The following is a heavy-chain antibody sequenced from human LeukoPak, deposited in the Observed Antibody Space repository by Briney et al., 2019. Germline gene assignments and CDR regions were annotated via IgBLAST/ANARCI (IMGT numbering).Heavy chain of an antibody. CDR3: ARRRDGYNDY. CDR1: GGSISSYF. Sequence: SETLSLTCTVSGGSISSYFWSWIRQPPGQGLEWIGYIHYSGITNYNPSLKSRVTISLDTSKNQFSLRLSSVTAADTAVYYCARRRDGYNDYWGQGTLVTVSS. D-gene: IGHD5-24*01. CDR2: IHYSGIT. V-gene: IGHV4-59*01. J-gene: IGHJ4*02.